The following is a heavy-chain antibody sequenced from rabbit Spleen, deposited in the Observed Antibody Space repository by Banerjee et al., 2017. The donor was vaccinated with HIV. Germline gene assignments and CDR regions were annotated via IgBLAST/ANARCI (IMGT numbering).Heavy chain of an antibody. J-gene: IGHJ4*01. CDR3: VRGPPYAGYAGYGYVYLNL. CDR1: GFSFSNRYV. CDR2: IWTDTINA. D-gene: IGHD6-1*01. V-gene: IGHV1S45*01. Sequence: QEQLEESAGGLVQPGGSLKLTCTASGFSFSNRYVMCWVRQAPGKGLEWIGCIWTDTINAYYASWAQGRFTISKTSSTTVTLQMTSLTAADMATYFCVRGPPYAGYAGYGYVYLNLWGPGTLVTVS.